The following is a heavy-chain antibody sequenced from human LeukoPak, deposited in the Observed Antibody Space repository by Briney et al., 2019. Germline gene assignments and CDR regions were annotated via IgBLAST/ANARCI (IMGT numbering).Heavy chain of an antibody. CDR1: GGSISSSSYY. CDR3: ARLYGGPGHFDY. CDR2: IYYSGST. Sequence: SETLSLTCTVSGGSISSSSYYWGWIRQPSGKGLEWIGSIYYSGSTYYNPSLKSRVTISVDTSKNQFSLKLSSVTAADTAVYYCARLYGGPGHFDYWGQGTLVTVSS. J-gene: IGHJ4*02. D-gene: IGHD4-23*01. V-gene: IGHV4-39*01.